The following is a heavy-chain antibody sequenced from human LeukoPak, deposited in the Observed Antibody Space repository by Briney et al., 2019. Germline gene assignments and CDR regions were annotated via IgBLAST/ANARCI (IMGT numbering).Heavy chain of an antibody. CDR2: INGGAYST. Sequence: PGGSLRLSCAVSGFTFGSNAMTWVRQAPGKGLEWISAINGGAYSTSYADSVKGRFTISRDNPKNTLYLQMNSLRAEDTAVYYCATNSSGSKLGDAFDIWGQGTLVTVSS. D-gene: IGHD3-22*01. J-gene: IGHJ3*02. CDR1: GFTFGSNA. CDR3: ATNSSGSKLGDAFDI. V-gene: IGHV3-23*01.